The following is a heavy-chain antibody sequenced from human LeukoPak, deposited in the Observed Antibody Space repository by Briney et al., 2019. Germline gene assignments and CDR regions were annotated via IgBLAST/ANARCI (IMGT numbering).Heavy chain of an antibody. CDR1: GGSISTYY. CDR2: IYYSGSA. D-gene: IGHD3-10*01. CDR3: ARSYGSGNYFDY. Sequence: KPSETLSLTCTVSGGSISTYYWSWIRQPRGKGLEWIGYIYYSGSAYYNPSLKSRVTISVDTSKNPFSLKLSSVTAADTAVYYCARSYGSGNYFDYWGQGTLVTVSS. J-gene: IGHJ4*02. V-gene: IGHV4-59*01.